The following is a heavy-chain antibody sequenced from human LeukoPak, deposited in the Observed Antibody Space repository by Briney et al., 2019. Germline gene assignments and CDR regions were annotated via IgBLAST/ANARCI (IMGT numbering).Heavy chain of an antibody. CDR1: GGSISSSSYY. D-gene: IGHD7-27*01. V-gene: IGHV4-39*07. CDR3: ARDSNWGRAFDI. J-gene: IGHJ3*02. CDR2: IYYSGST. Sequence: PSETLSLTCTVSGGSISSSSYYWGWIRQPPGKGLEWIGSIYYSGSTYYNPSLKSRVTISVDTSKNQFSLKLSSVTAADTAVYYCARDSNWGRAFDIWGQGTMVTVFS.